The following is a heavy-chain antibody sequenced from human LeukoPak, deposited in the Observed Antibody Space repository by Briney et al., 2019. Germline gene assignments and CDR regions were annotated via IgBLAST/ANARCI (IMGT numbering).Heavy chain of an antibody. Sequence: GGSLRLSCAASGFTFSSYSMNWVRQAPGKGLEWVSYISSSSSSTIYYADSVKGRFTISGDNAKNSLYLQMNSLRAEDTAVYYCARDWYCSGGSCYSRDWFDPWGQGTLVTVSS. J-gene: IGHJ5*02. CDR3: ARDWYCSGGSCYSRDWFDP. CDR1: GFTFSSYS. CDR2: ISSSSSSTI. V-gene: IGHV3-48*01. D-gene: IGHD2-15*01.